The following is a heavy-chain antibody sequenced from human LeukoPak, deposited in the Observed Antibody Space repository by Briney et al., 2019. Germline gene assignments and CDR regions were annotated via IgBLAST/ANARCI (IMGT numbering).Heavy chain of an antibody. D-gene: IGHD3-10*01. J-gene: IGHJ4*02. V-gene: IGHV1-2*02. Sequence: ASVKVSCKASGYTFTDYYIHWVRQAPGQGLEWMAWINPNTGGTNYAQKFQGRVTMTRDTSISTAYMELSRLRSDDTAVYYCAKVVRHGSGSYGLDYWGQGTLVTVSS. CDR3: AKVVRHGSGSYGLDY. CDR2: INPNTGGT. CDR1: GYTFTDYY.